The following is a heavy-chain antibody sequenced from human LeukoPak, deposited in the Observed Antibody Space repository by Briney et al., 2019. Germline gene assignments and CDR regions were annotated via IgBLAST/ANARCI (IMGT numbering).Heavy chain of an antibody. CDR1: GGSISGDDYS. J-gene: IGHJ4*02. CDR2: FYHSGAT. Sequence: PSQTLSLTCAVSGGSISGDDYSWSSIRQPPGRGLEWIGYFYHSGATSYNPSLKSRVTITVDRSKNQFSLWLNSVTATDTAVYYCATIRRVRGILDYYFDYWGQGTLVSVSS. D-gene: IGHD3-10*01. V-gene: IGHV4-30-2*01. CDR3: ATIRRVRGILDYYFDY.